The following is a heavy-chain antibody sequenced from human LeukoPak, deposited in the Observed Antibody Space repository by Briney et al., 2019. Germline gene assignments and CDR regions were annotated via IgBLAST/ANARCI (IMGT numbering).Heavy chain of an antibody. Sequence: SETLSLTYTVSGYSISSGYYWGWIRQPPGKGLEWIGSIYHSGSTYYNPSLKSRVTISVDTSKNQFSLKLSSVTAADTAVYYCARDWYSSSDYWGQGTLVTVSS. CDR2: IYHSGST. J-gene: IGHJ4*02. V-gene: IGHV4-38-2*02. CDR1: GYSISSGYY. D-gene: IGHD6-6*01. CDR3: ARDWYSSSDY.